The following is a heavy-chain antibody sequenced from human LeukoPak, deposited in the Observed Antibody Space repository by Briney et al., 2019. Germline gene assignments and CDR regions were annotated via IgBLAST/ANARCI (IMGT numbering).Heavy chain of an antibody. CDR2: ISWNSGSI. V-gene: IGHV3-9*01. J-gene: IGHJ4*02. D-gene: IGHD6-13*01. CDR3: AKDIGSSSWYLGN. CDR1: GFTFDDYA. Sequence: GGSLRLSCAASGFTFDDYAMHWVRQAPGKGLEWFSGISWNSGSIGYADSVKGRFTISRDNAKNSLYLEMNSLRAEDTALYYCAKDIGSSSWYLGNWGQGTLVTVSS.